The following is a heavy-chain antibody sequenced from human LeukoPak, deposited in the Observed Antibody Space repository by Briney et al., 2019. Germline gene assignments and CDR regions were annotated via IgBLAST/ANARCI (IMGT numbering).Heavy chain of an antibody. Sequence: PGGSLRLSCAASGFTFSRNAMSWVRQAPGKGLEWVSGISESGSSTYYADSVKGRFTISRDNSKNTLYLQMNSLRAEDTAVYYCAKMYSSSWYCYFDYWGQGTLVTVPS. J-gene: IGHJ4*02. CDR3: AKMYSSSWYCYFDY. CDR2: ISESGSST. CDR1: GFTFSRNA. V-gene: IGHV3-23*01. D-gene: IGHD6-13*01.